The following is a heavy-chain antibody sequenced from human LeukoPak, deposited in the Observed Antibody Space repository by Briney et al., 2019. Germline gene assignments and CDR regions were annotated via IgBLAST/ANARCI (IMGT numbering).Heavy chain of an antibody. CDR2: INHSGST. D-gene: IGHD6-19*01. Sequence: SETLSLTCAVYGGSFSGYYWSWIRQPPGKGLEWIGEINHSGSTNYNPSLKSRVTISVDTSKNQFSLKLSSVTAADTAVYYCARGESIAVAGTGHWFDPWGQGTLVTVS. J-gene: IGHJ5*02. V-gene: IGHV4-34*01. CDR3: ARGESIAVAGTGHWFDP. CDR1: GGSFSGYY.